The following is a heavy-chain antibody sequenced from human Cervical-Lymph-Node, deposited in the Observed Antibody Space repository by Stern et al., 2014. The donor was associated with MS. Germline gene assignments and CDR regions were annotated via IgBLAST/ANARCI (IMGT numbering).Heavy chain of an antibody. V-gene: IGHV1-69*01. CDR1: GGTFSSHG. CDR3: ARESIDGSNFDF. CDR2: IVPATTKP. Sequence: VQLVESGAEMKKPGSSLKVSCEVSGGTFSSHGVSWVRQAPGQGLEWMGGIVPATTKPGYAQKFQGRFTITVDESTRTVYMELSSLTSEDAAVYYCARESIDGSNFDFWGQGTLVTVSS. J-gene: IGHJ4*02. D-gene: IGHD5-24*01.